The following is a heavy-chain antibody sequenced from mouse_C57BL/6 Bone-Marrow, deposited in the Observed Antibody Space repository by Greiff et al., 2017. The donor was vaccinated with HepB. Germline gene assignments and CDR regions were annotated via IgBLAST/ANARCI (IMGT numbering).Heavy chain of an antibody. Sequence: VQLKESGPGLVKPSQSLSLTCSVTGYSITSGYYWNWIRQFPGNKLEWMGYISYDGSNNYNPSLKNRISITRDTSKNQFFLKLNSVTTEDTATYYCARVPSNWDDYWGQGTTLTVSS. CDR2: ISYDGSN. V-gene: IGHV3-6*01. J-gene: IGHJ2*01. D-gene: IGHD4-1*01. CDR1: GYSITSGYY. CDR3: ARVPSNWDDY.